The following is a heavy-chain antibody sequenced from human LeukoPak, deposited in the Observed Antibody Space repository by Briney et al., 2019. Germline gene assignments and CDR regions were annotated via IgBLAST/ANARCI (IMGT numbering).Heavy chain of an antibody. D-gene: IGHD1-26*01. V-gene: IGHV1-46*01. J-gene: IGHJ5*02. CDR3: AKDNSVGDIAWWFDP. CDR1: GHTFSRSY. Sequence: ASVKVSCKASGHTFSRSYMHWVRQAPGQGLEWMGVINPSGTWTSYAQKFRGRITMTRDMSTSTDYMELRSLGFEDTAVYYCAKDNSVGDIAWWFDPWGPGTLVTVSS. CDR2: INPSGTWT.